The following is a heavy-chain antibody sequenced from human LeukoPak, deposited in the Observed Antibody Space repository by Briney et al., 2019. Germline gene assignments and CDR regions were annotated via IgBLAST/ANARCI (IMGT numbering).Heavy chain of an antibody. V-gene: IGHV4-59*02. CDR1: GGSVSSYY. CDR3: ARDYSYPDY. CDR2: IYSSGST. Sequence: PSETLSLTCTVSGGSVSSYYWSWIRQPPGKGLEWIAYIYSSGSTTYNPSLSFNPSLESRVTISVDTSKNQFSLQLSSVTAADTAVYYCARDYSYPDYWGQGTLVTVSS. J-gene: IGHJ4*02. D-gene: IGHD5-18*01.